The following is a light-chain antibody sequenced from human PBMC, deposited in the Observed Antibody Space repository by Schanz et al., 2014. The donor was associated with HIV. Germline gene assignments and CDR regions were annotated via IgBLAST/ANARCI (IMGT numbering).Light chain of an antibody. CDR2: DVS. CDR1: SSDVGGYNY. Sequence: QSALTQPASVSGSPGQSITISCTGTSSDVGGYNYVSWYQQHPGKAPKLMIYDVSDRPSGVSNRVSGSKSGNTASLAISGLQAEDEAEYYCSSSSTNTCVFGGGTKVTVL. CDR3: SSSSTNTCV. J-gene: IGLJ3*02. V-gene: IGLV2-14*01.